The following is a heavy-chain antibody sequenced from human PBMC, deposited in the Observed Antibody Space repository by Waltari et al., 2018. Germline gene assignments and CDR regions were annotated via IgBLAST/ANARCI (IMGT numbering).Heavy chain of an antibody. CDR3: ARDRGRGLYLDT. Sequence: QLQLQESGPGLVKPSGTLSLPCAVSGDSVSSHYWWSWVRQPPGKGLEWIGQSHGRGNTNYDPSFASRVTVSLDTSTDHISLTLTSATAADTAVYYCARDRGRGLYLDTWGQGTLVTVSP. CDR1: GDSVSSHYW. D-gene: IGHD2-15*01. CDR2: SHGRGNT. V-gene: IGHV4-4*02. J-gene: IGHJ5*02.